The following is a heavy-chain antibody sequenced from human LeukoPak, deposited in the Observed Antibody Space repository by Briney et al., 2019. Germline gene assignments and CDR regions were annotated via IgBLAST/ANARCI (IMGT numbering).Heavy chain of an antibody. Sequence: ASVKVSCKVSGNTLAELLMHWVRQAPGKGLEWMGGFDPEDGEPEDGESIDAQKFQGRVTMTEDTSTNTAYMELSRLTSEDTAVYYCARGIRAGAFDIWGQGTMVTVSS. V-gene: IGHV1-24*01. CDR1: GNTLAELL. CDR2: FDPEDGEPEDGES. D-gene: IGHD2-21*01. CDR3: ARGIRAGAFDI. J-gene: IGHJ3*02.